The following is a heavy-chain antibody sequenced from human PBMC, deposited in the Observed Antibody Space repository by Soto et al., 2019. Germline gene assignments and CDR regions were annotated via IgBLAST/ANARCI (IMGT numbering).Heavy chain of an antibody. J-gene: IGHJ4*02. CDR2: ISANDGGT. V-gene: IGHV3-23*01. CDR1: GFTFSSYA. CDR3: ARDLSILSY. Sequence: GGSLRLSCVVSGFTFSSYAMTWVRQAPGKGLEWVSSISANDGGTYYGDSVKGRFTISRDNSENTLYLQMNSLRADDTAVYYYARDLSILSYWGLGTLVTVSS.